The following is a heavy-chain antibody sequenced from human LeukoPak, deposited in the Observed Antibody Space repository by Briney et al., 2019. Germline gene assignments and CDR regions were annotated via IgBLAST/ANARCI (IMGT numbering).Heavy chain of an antibody. CDR3: ASRSGSYYRADY. CDR1: GGSFSGYY. D-gene: IGHD1-26*01. J-gene: IGHJ4*02. CDR2: INHSGST. Sequence: SETLSLTCAVYGGSFSGYYWSWIRQPPGKGLEWIGEINHSGSTKYNPSLKSRVTISVDTSKNQFSLKLSSVTAADTAVYYCASRSGSYYRADYWGQGTLVTVSS. V-gene: IGHV4-34*01.